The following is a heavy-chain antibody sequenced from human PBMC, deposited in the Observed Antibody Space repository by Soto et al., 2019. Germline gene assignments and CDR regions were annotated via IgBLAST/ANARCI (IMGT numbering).Heavy chain of an antibody. CDR1: GFTFSSYA. J-gene: IGHJ4*02. D-gene: IGHD3-10*01. CDR3: ASNSIRITMVRGVIGY. Sequence: GGSLRLSCAASGFTFSSYAMHWVRQAPGKGLEWVAVISYDGSNKYYADSVKGRFTISRDNSKNTLYLQMNSLRAEDTAVYYCASNSIRITMVRGVIGYWGQGTLVTVSS. CDR2: ISYDGSNK. V-gene: IGHV3-30-3*01.